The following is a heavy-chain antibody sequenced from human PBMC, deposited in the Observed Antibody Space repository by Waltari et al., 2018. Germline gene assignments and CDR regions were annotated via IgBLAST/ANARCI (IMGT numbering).Heavy chain of an antibody. J-gene: IGHJ6*02. Sequence: QVQLVQSGAEVKKPGSSVKVSCKASGGTFSSYAISWVRQAPGQGLEWMGGIIPIFGKANDAQKVQGRVTITADESTSTAYMELSSLRSEDTAVYYCARDCGQSIAALLGYYGMDVWGQGTTVTVSS. V-gene: IGHV1-69*01. CDR3: ARDCGQSIAALLGYYGMDV. CDR2: IIPIFGKA. CDR1: GGTFSSYA. D-gene: IGHD6-6*01.